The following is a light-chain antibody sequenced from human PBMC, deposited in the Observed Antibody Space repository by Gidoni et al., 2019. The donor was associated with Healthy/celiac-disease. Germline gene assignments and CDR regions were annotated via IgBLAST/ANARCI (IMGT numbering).Light chain of an antibody. CDR3: QAWDSSIGGV. V-gene: IGLV3-1*01. J-gene: IGLJ2*01. CDR2: QDS. Sequence: SYELTQPPSVSVSPGQTASITCSGDKLGDKYACWYQQKPGQSPVLVIYQDSKLPSGIPERFSGSNSGKTATLTISGTQAMDEADYYCQAWDSSIGGVFGGGTKLTVL. CDR1: KLGDKY.